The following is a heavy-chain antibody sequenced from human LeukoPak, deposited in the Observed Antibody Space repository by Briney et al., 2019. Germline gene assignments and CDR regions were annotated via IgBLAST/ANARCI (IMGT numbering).Heavy chain of an antibody. CDR1: GAFITNSHW. D-gene: IGHD4-17*01. J-gene: IGHJ4*02. CDR2: IYHSGTT. V-gene: IGHV4-4*02. CDR3: ATYFYGEYGSYYFDY. Sequence: KPSETLSLTCAVSGAFITNSHWWSWARQPPGKGLEWIGEIYHSGTTNYNPSLKSRVTMSVDKSKNQFSLKLSSVTAADTAVYYCATYFYGEYGSYYFDYWGQGTLVTVSS.